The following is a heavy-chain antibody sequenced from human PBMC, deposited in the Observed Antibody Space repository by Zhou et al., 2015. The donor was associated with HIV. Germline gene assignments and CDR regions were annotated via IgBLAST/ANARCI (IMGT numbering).Heavy chain of an antibody. V-gene: IGHV1-69*06. CDR3: ARGGTFQMAAGDAFDI. D-gene: IGHD5-24*01. Sequence: QVQLVQSGAEVKKPGSSVKVSCKASGGTFSSYAISWVRQAPGQGLEWMGGIIPIFGTANYAQKFQGRVTITADKSTSTAYMELSSLRSEDTAVYYCARGGTFQMAAGDAFDIWGQGTMVTVSS. J-gene: IGHJ3*02. CDR1: GGTFSSYA. CDR2: IIPIFGTA.